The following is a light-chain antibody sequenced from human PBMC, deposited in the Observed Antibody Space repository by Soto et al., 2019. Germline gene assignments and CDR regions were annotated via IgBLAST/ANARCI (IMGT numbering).Light chain of an antibody. CDR1: QTISSW. CDR3: QQHNSSPWT. CDR2: DAS. Sequence: DIQMTQSPSTLSGSVGDRVTITCRASQTISSWLAWYQQKPGKAPKVLIYDASTLESGVPSRFSGSGSGTEFTLTIRSLQPEDSATYYCQQHNSSPWTFGQGTKVDIK. J-gene: IGKJ1*01. V-gene: IGKV1-5*01.